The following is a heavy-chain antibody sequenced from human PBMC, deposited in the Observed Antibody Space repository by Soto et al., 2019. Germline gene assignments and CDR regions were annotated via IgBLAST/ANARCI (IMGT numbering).Heavy chain of an antibody. CDR3: ARDCSGTSCYGALDAFDI. Sequence: QVQLQQWGAGLLKPSETLSLTCAVYGGSFSAYYWSWIRQPPGKGLEWIGEIKHSASTKYNPSLKIRVTISVDTSKKQFSLKLTSVTAADTAVYYCARDCSGTSCYGALDAFDIWGQGTMVTVSS. D-gene: IGHD2-2*01. CDR2: IKHSAST. V-gene: IGHV4-34*01. CDR1: GGSFSAYY. J-gene: IGHJ3*02.